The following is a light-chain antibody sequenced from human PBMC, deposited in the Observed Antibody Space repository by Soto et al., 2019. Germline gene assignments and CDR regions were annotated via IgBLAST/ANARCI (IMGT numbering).Light chain of an antibody. CDR3: QSYDNILSGPL. CDR2: KNN. V-gene: IGLV1-40*01. Sequence: QSVLTQPPSVPGAPGQTITMSCTGSGSNVGASYDVHWYQVLPGAGPRLLIYKNNNRPSGVPDRFSGSKSGTSASLAITGLRAEDEADYYCQSYDNILSGPLFGGGTKVTVL. CDR1: GSNVGASYD. J-gene: IGLJ3*02.